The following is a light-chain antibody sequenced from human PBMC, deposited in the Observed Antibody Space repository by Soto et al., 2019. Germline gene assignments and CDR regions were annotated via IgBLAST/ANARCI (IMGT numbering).Light chain of an antibody. CDR3: QQYGSSPRT. CDR2: GAS. J-gene: IGKJ1*01. Sequence: EIVMTQSPATLSVSPGERATLSCRASQSVNIYLAWYQQKPGQAPRLLIFGASSRATGIPARFSGSGSGTEFTLTISRLEPEDFAVYYCQQYGSSPRTFGQGTKVEIK. V-gene: IGKV3D-15*01. CDR1: QSVNIY.